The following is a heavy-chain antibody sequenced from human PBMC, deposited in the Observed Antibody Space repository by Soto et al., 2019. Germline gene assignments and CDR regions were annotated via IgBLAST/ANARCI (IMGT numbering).Heavy chain of an antibody. Sequence: QVQLQESGPGLVKPSQTLSLTCTVSGGSISSGGYYWSWIRQHPGKGLEWIGYIYYSGSTYYNPSLQSRVTISVDTSKNQFSLKLSSVTAADTAVYYCARAWDMGGLRTFDSWGQGTLVTVSS. J-gene: IGHJ4*02. CDR3: ARAWDMGGLRTFDS. CDR1: GGSISSGGYY. V-gene: IGHV4-31*03. D-gene: IGHD1-26*01. CDR2: IYYSGST.